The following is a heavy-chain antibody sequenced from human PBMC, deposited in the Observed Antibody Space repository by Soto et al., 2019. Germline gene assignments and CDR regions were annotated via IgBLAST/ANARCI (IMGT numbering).Heavy chain of an antibody. Sequence: ASVKVSCKASGYTFTSYNINWVRQAPAQGLEWMGWINSYNANTNYGQKLQGRVTFTTDTSTTTTYMQLRSLTSDDTAMYYCARNERFGAFDIWGPGTMVTVSS. D-gene: IGHD3-16*01. CDR3: ARNERFGAFDI. CDR1: GYTFTSYN. CDR2: INSYNANT. J-gene: IGHJ3*02. V-gene: IGHV1-18*04.